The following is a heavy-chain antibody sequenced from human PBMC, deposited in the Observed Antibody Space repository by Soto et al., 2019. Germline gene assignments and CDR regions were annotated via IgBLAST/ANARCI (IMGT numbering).Heavy chain of an antibody. CDR3: ASDMSWAVLDAFDI. V-gene: IGHV3-7*01. J-gene: IGHJ3*02. CDR2: IKHDGSHK. Sequence: GGSLRLSCVVSGFTFSTSWMTWVRQAPGKGLEWVANIKHDGSHKYYADSVRGRFTISRDNAENSLYLHMNSLRAEDTAVYYCASDMSWAVLDAFDICGPGPMLTGSS. D-gene: IGHD6-19*01. CDR1: GFTFSTSW.